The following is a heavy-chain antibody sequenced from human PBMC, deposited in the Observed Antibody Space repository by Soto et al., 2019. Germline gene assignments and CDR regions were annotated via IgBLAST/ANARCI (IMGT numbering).Heavy chain of an antibody. CDR2: IYYSGST. D-gene: IGHD2-8*01. V-gene: IGHV4-39*02. CDR1: GGSISSSSYY. Sequence: SETLSLTCTVSGGSISSSSYYWGWIRQPPGKGLEWIGSIYYSGSTYYNPSLKSRVTISVDTSKNQFSLKLSSVTAADTAVYYCAREDRTMGIDYWGQGTLVTVSS. CDR3: AREDRTMGIDY. J-gene: IGHJ4*02.